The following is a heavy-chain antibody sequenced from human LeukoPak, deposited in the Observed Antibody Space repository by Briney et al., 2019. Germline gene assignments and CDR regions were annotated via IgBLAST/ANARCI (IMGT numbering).Heavy chain of an antibody. Sequence: GGSLRLSCAASGFTFDDYGMSWVRQAPAKGLEWVSGINWNGGSTGYADSVKGRFTISRDNAKNSLYLQMNSLRAEDTAVYYCARVGTGSWYFDLWGRGTLVTFSS. D-gene: IGHD3-10*01. V-gene: IGHV3-20*04. CDR1: GFTFDDYG. CDR3: ARVGTGSWYFDL. CDR2: INWNGGST. J-gene: IGHJ2*01.